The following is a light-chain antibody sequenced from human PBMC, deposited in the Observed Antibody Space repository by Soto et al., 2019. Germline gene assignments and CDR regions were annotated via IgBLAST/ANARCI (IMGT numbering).Light chain of an antibody. J-gene: IGKJ5*01. Sequence: DIQMTQSPSTLSGSVGDRVTITCRASQTISSWLAWYQQKPGKAPKLLIYKASTLKGGVPSRFSGSGSGTEFTLTISSLQPDDFATYYCQQSYSTPITFGQGTRLEIK. CDR3: QQSYSTPIT. CDR2: KAS. V-gene: IGKV1-5*03. CDR1: QTISSW.